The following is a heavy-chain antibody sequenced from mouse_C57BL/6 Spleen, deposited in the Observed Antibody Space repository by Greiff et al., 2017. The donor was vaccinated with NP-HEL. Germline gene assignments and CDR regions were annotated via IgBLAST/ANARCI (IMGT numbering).Heavy chain of an antibody. CDR1: GYTFTDYN. CDR3: ARDYDGYYGGFAY. J-gene: IGHJ3*01. Sequence: VQLKQSGPELVKPGASVKMSCKASGYTFTDYNMHWVKQSHGKSLEWIGYINPNNGGTSYNQKFKGKATLTVNKSSSTAYMELRSLTSEDSAVYYCARDYDGYYGGFAYWGQGTLVTVSA. V-gene: IGHV1-22*01. D-gene: IGHD2-3*01. CDR2: INPNNGGT.